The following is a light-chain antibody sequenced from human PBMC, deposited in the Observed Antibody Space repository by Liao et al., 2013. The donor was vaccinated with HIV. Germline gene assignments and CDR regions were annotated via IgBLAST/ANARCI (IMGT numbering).Light chain of an antibody. V-gene: IGLV3-1*01. J-gene: IGLJ1*01. CDR2: QDT. CDR3: QVWDTGSYHHV. Sequence: SYELTQPPSVSVSPGQTASITCSGDKLGYKYACWYQQKPGQSPVLVIYQDTKRPSGIPERFSGSNSGNTATLTISGTQAMDEADYYCQVWDTGSYHHVFGTGTKVTVL. CDR1: KLGYKY.